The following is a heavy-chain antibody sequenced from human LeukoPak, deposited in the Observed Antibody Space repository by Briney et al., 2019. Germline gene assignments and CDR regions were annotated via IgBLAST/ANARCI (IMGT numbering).Heavy chain of an antibody. Sequence: XVRXAXGXGLEWMGIINPSGGSTSYAQKFQGRVTMTRDTSTSTVYMELSSLRSEDTAVYYCARDYGDYVFVYWGQGTLVTVSS. J-gene: IGHJ4*02. D-gene: IGHD4-17*01. CDR3: ARDYGDYVFVY. V-gene: IGHV1-46*01. CDR2: INPSGGST.